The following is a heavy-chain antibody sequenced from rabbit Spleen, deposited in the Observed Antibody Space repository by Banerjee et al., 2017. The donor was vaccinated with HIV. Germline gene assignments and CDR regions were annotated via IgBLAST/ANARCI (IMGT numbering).Heavy chain of an antibody. CDR2: IDPVFGIT. CDR1: GFSFSSYG. CDR3: VRDQAYMLDL. V-gene: IGHV1S7*01. J-gene: IGHJ4*01. D-gene: IGHD1-1*01. Sequence: QSLEESGGDLVKPGASLTLTCTASGFSFSSYGVSWVRQAPGKGLEWIGYIDPVFGITYYANWVNGRFTISSHNAQNTLYLQLNSLTAADTATYFCVRDQAYMLDLWGPGTLVTVS.